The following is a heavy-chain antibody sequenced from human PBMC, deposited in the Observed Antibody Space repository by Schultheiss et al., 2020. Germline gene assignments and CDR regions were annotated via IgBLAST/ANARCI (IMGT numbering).Heavy chain of an antibody. Sequence: GGSLRLSCAASGFTFSSYAMSWVRQAPGKGLEWVSAISGSGGSTYYADSVKGRFTISRDNSKNTLYLQMNSLRAEDTAVYYCAKDRSGSYYRYYFDYWGQGTLVTGSS. J-gene: IGHJ4*02. V-gene: IGHV3-23*01. D-gene: IGHD1-26*01. CDR2: ISGSGGST. CDR3: AKDRSGSYYRYYFDY. CDR1: GFTFSSYA.